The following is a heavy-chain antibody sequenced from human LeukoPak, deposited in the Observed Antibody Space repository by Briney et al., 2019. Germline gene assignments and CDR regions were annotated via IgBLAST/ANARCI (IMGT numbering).Heavy chain of an antibody. J-gene: IGHJ3*02. CDR3: ARVRGDYGGLLGAFDI. D-gene: IGHD4-23*01. CDR2: IYYSGST. CDR1: GGSISSYY. V-gene: IGHV4-59*01. Sequence: PSETLSLTCTVSGGSISSYYWSWIRQPPGKGLEWIGYIYYSGSTTYNPTLKSRVTRSVDTSKNQFSVKLSSVTAADTAVYYCARVRGDYGGLLGAFDIWGQGTMVTVSS.